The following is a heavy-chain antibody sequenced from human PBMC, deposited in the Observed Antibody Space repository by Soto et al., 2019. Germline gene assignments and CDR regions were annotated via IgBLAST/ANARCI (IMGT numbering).Heavy chain of an antibody. CDR1: GGSISSGGYS. D-gene: IGHD3-16*01. V-gene: IGHV4-30-2*01. Sequence: LSLTCAVSGGSISSGGYSWSWIRQPPGKGLEWIGYIYHSGSTYYNPSLKSRVTISVDRSKNQFSLKLSSVTAADTAVYCCARDRNDLPDYWGQGTLVTVSS. CDR3: ARDRNDLPDY. J-gene: IGHJ4*02. CDR2: IYHSGST.